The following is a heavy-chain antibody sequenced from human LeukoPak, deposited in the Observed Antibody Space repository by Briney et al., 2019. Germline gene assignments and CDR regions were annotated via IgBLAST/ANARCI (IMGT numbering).Heavy chain of an antibody. CDR1: GYTFTSYG. V-gene: IGHV1-18*01. J-gene: IGHJ6*03. CDR3: ARGRPGYYYYYYMDV. CDR2: ISAYNGNT. Sequence: ASVKVSCKASGYTFTSYGISWVRQAPGQGLEWMGWISAYNGNTNYAQKLQGRVTMTTDTSTSTAYMELRSLRSDDTAVYYCARGRPGYYYYYYMDVWGKGTTVTISS. D-gene: IGHD1-14*01.